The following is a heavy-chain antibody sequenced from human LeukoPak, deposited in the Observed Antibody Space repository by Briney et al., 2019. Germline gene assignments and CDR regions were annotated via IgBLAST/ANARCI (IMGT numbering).Heavy chain of an antibody. Sequence: GGSLRLSCAASGFTFSSYEMNWVRQAPGKGLEWVSYISSSGSTIYYADSVKGRFTISRDNAKNSLYLQMNSLRAEDTAVYYCARDGHHYYDSSGYIVGAFDIWGPGTMVTVSS. CDR2: ISSSGSTI. CDR1: GFTFSSYE. CDR3: ARDGHHYYDSSGYIVGAFDI. D-gene: IGHD3-22*01. V-gene: IGHV3-48*03. J-gene: IGHJ3*02.